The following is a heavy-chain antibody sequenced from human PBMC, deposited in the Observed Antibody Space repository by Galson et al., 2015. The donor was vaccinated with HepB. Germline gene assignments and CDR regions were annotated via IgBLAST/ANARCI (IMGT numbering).Heavy chain of an antibody. Sequence: SLRLSCAASGFTFSGYGMHWVRLAPGKGLEWVAIVWHDGNNKYYAGSVEGRFTVSRDNSKNTLDLQMNSLRAEDTAVYYCAREATMRGNDAFDIWGQGTMVTVSP. CDR3: AREATMRGNDAFDI. CDR1: GFTFSGYG. D-gene: IGHD3-22*01. V-gene: IGHV3-33*01. J-gene: IGHJ3*02. CDR2: VWHDGNNK.